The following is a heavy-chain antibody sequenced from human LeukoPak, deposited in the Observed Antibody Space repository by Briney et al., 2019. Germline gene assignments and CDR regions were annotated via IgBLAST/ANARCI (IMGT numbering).Heavy chain of an antibody. CDR3: AVRRITMVRGVIGPDWFDP. J-gene: IGHJ5*02. Sequence: GGSLRLSCAASGFTFSDYYMNWIRQAPGKGLEWVSYISSSSSYTNYADSVKGRFTISRDNAKNSLYLQMNSLRAEDTAVYYCAVRRITMVRGVIGPDWFDPWGQGTLVTVSS. V-gene: IGHV3-11*06. D-gene: IGHD3-10*01. CDR2: ISSSSSYT. CDR1: GFTFSDYY.